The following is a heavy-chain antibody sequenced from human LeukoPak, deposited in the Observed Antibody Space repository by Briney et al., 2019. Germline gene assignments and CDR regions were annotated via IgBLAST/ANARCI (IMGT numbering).Heavy chain of an antibody. Sequence: SETLSLTCTVSGGSISSSSYYGGWIRQPPGKGLEWIGSIYYSGSTYYNPSLKSRVTISVDTSKNQFSLKLSSVTAADTAVYYCARQRYYYDSSGYYYVDYWGQGTLVTVSS. CDR2: IYYSGST. J-gene: IGHJ4*02. CDR1: GGSISSSSYY. D-gene: IGHD3-22*01. V-gene: IGHV4-39*01. CDR3: ARQRYYYDSSGYYYVDY.